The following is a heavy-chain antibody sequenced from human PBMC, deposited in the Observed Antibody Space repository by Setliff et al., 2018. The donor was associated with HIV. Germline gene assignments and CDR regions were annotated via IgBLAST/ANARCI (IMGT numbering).Heavy chain of an antibody. J-gene: IGHJ4*02. CDR1: GYTFTGYY. V-gene: IGHV1-2*02. CDR3: ASTENYYDTSAYYYQRY. Sequence: ASVKVSCKASGYTFTGYYMHWVRQAPGQGLEWMGWINSNSGGTNYAQRFQGRVTMTRGRSISTAYMELSRLRYDDTAVYYCASTENYYDTSAYYYQRYWGRGTLVTVSS. CDR2: INSNSGGT. D-gene: IGHD3-22*01.